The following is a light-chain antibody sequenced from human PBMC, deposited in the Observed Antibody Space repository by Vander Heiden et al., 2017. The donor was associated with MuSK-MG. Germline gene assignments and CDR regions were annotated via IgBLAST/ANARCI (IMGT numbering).Light chain of an antibody. CDR3: SSYAGSSNLV. Sequence: QSALTQPPSTSGSPGQSVILSCTGTSSDVGGYDYVSWYQQHPGKAPKLIIYDVNKRPAGVPDRFSGSKSGNTASLTVSGLLAEDEADYFCSSYAGSSNLVFGGGTKLTVL. CDR2: DVN. CDR1: SSDVGGYDY. J-gene: IGLJ3*02. V-gene: IGLV2-8*01.